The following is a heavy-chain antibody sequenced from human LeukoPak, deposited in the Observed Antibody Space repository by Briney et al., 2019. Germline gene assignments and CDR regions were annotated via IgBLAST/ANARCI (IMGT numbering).Heavy chain of an antibody. CDR3: ARDRPSGYSYGYDY. Sequence: ASVKVSCKASGYTFTGYYMHWVRQAPRQGLEWMGWINPNSGGTNYAQKFQGRVTMTRDTSISTAYMELSRLRSDDTAVYYCARDRPSGYSYGYDYWGQGTLVTVSS. CDR1: GYTFTGYY. J-gene: IGHJ4*02. CDR2: INPNSGGT. V-gene: IGHV1-2*02. D-gene: IGHD5-18*01.